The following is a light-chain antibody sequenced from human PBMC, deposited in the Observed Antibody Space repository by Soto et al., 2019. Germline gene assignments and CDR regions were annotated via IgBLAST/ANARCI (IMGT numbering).Light chain of an antibody. V-gene: IGKV3-20*01. Sequence: EIVLTQSPGALSLSPGERATLSCRASQSVSSRYSAWYHQKPGQAPRLLIYGASTRATGIPDRFSGSGSETDFTLTISRLEPEDFAVYYCQHYGSSPRTFGQGTKVDI. CDR1: QSVSSRY. J-gene: IGKJ1*01. CDR2: GAS. CDR3: QHYGSSPRT.